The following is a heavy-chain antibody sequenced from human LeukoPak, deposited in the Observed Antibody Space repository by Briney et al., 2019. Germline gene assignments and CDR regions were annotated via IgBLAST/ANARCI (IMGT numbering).Heavy chain of an antibody. J-gene: IGHJ5*02. CDR1: GIAFRNYA. Sequence: GSLRLSCVASGIAFRNYAMTWIRQPPGKGLEWIGEINHSGSTNYNPSLKSRVTISVDTSKNQFSLKLSSVTAADTAVYYCARFRYNWNYFTWFDPWGQGTLVTVSS. V-gene: IGHV4-34*01. D-gene: IGHD1-7*01. CDR3: ARFRYNWNYFTWFDP. CDR2: INHSGST.